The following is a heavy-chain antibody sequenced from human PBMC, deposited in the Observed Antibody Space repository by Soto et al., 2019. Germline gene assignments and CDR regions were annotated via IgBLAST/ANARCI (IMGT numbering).Heavy chain of an antibody. V-gene: IGHV1-18*01. CDR1: GYTFTSYG. CDR3: ARVGYSSSSSTLYYYYGMDV. CDR2: ISACNGNT. J-gene: IGHJ6*02. D-gene: IGHD6-6*01. Sequence: ASVKVSCKASGYTFTSYGISWVRQAPGQGLEWMGWISACNGNTNYTQKLQGRVTMTTDTSTSTAYMELRSLRSDDTAVYYCARVGYSSSSSTLYYYYGMDVWGQGTTVTVSS.